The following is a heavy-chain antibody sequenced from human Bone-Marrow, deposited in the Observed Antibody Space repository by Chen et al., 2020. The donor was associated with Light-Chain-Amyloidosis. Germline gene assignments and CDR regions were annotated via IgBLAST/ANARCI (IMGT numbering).Heavy chain of an antibody. V-gene: IGHV3-74*01. CDR3: AREVAGGRYYYYYYMDV. D-gene: IGHD6-13*01. Sequence: EVQLVESGGGLVQPGGSLRLSCAASGFTFSSYWMHWVRQAPVKGLVWVSRINSDGSSTSYADSVKGRFTIARDNAKNTLYLQMNSLRAEDTAVYYCAREVAGGRYYYYYYMDVWGKGTTVTVSS. CDR2: INSDGSST. J-gene: IGHJ6*03. CDR1: GFTFSSYW.